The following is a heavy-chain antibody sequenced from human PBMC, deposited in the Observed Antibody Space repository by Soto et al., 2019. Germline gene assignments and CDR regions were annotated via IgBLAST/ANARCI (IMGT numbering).Heavy chain of an antibody. CDR2: IYSGGST. CDR3: AREGYCSGGSCFNDYYYYMDV. J-gene: IGHJ6*03. V-gene: IGHV3-66*01. Sequence: GSLRLSCAASGFTVSSNYMSWVRQAPGKGLEWVSVIYSGGSTYYADSVKGRFTISRDNSKNTLYLQMNSLRAEDTAVYYCAREGYCSGGSCFNDYYYYMDVWGKGTTVTVSS. D-gene: IGHD2-15*01. CDR1: GFTVSSNY.